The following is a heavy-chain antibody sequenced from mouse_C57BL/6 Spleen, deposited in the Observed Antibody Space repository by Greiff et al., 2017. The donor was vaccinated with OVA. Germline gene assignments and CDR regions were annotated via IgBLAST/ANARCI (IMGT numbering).Heavy chain of an antibody. D-gene: IGHD1-1*01. J-gene: IGHJ4*01. CDR3: ARGDGSRAMDY. V-gene: IGHV1-61*01. CDR1: GYTFTSYW. CDR2: IYPSDSET. Sequence: QVQLQQPGAELVRPGSSVKLSCKASGYTFTSYWMDWVKQRPGQGLEWIGNIYPSDSETHYNQKFKDKATLTVDKSSSTAYMQLSSLTSEDSAVYYCARGDGSRAMDYWGQGTSVTVSS.